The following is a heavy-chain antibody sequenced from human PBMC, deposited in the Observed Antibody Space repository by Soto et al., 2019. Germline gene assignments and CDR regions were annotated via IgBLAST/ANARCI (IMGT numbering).Heavy chain of an antibody. D-gene: IGHD3-10*01. CDR2: IIPIFGTA. J-gene: IGHJ3*02. CDR3: AREGGYGSGSYYRNDAFDI. CDR1: GVTFSSYA. Sequence: GASVKVSCKASGVTFSSYAISWVRQAPGQGLEWMGGIIPIFGTANYAQKFQGRVTITADESTSTAYMELSSLRSEDTAVYYCAREGGYGSGSYYRNDAFDIWGQGTMVTVSS. V-gene: IGHV1-69*13.